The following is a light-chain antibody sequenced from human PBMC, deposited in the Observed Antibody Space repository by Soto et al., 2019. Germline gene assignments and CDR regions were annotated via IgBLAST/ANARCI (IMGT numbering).Light chain of an antibody. V-gene: IGKV1-39*01. Sequence: DIQMTQSPSSLSASVGDTVTIPCRASQSIDNYLNWYQQKPGKAPKLLMYAASRLQSGVPSRFSGRGSGTDFTLTISSLQPEDFATYYCQQSYTTPWAFGQGTTVEIK. J-gene: IGKJ1*01. CDR1: QSIDNY. CDR3: QQSYTTPWA. CDR2: AAS.